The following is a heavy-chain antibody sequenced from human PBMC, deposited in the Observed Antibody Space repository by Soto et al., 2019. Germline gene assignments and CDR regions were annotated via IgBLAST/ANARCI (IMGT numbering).Heavy chain of an antibody. J-gene: IGHJ4*02. CDR3: ASRDPGTSVDY. D-gene: IGHD1-7*01. CDR2: IYRTGST. Sequence: SETLSLTCTVSGYSISTGFNWGWIRRPPGQGLEWIGEIYRTGSTNYNPSLKSRVTISLDKSENQFSLKVTSLTAADTAVYYCASRDPGTSVDYWGQGTLVTVSS. CDR1: GYSISTGFN. V-gene: IGHV4-38-2*02.